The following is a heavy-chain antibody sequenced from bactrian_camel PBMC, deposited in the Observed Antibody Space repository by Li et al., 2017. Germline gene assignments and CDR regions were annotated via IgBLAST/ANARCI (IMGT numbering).Heavy chain of an antibody. J-gene: IGHJ4*01. V-gene: IGHV3S40*01. Sequence: VQLVESGGGLVQPGGSLRLSCAASGFTFGSYAMSWVRQAPGKGLEWVSSFNSGGGSTDYADSVKGRVTISRYNAKNTVDLQLNDLKTEDTAMYYCARSSLVDGYYLGQGTQVTVS. D-gene: IGHD6*01. CDR2: FNSGGGST. CDR1: GFTFGSYA. CDR3: ARSSLVDGYY.